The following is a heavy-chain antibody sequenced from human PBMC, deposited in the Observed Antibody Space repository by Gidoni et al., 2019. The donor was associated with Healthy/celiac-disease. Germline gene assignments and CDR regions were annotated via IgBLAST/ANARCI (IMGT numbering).Heavy chain of an antibody. V-gene: IGHV4-61*01. J-gene: IGHJ6*03. CDR3: ARGVSYNYYYYYMDV. D-gene: IGHD3-10*01. CDR2: IYYSGST. CDR1: GGSVSSGSYY. Sequence: QVQLQESGPGLVKPSETLSLTCTVSGGSVSSGSYYWSWIRQPPGKGLEWIGYIYYSGSTNYNPSLKSRVTISVDTSKNQFSLKLSSVTAADTAVYYCARGVSYNYYYYYMDVWGKGTTVTVSS.